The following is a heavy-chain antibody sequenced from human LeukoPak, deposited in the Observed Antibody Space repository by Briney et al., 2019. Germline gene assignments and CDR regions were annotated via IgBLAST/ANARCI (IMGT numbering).Heavy chain of an antibody. CDR2: IYYSGST. CDR3: AREGDPLDAFDI. D-gene: IGHD3-16*01. V-gene: IGHV4-59*01. J-gene: IGHJ3*02. CDR1: GGSISSYY. Sequence: PSETLSLTCTVSGGSISSYYWSWIRQAPGKGLEWIGYIYYSGSTNYNPSLKSRVTISVDTSKNQFSLKLSSVTAADTAVYYCAREGDPLDAFDIWGQGTMVTVSS.